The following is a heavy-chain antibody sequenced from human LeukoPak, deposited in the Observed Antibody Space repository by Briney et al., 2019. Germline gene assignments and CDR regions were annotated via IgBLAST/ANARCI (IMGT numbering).Heavy chain of an antibody. V-gene: IGHV4-34*01. CDR3: ASGVCSGGSCYSRGLWFDP. CDR2: INHSGST. J-gene: IGHJ5*02. Sequence: PSETLSLTCAVYGGSFSGYYWSWIRQPPGKGLEWIGEINHSGSTNYNPSLKSRVTISVDTSKNQFSLKLSSVTAADTAVYYCASGVCSGGSCYSRGLWFDPWGQGTLVTVSS. CDR1: GGSFSGYY. D-gene: IGHD2-15*01.